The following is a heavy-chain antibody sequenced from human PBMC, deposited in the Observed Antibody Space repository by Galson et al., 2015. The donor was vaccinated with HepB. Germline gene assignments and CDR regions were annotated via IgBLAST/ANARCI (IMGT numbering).Heavy chain of an antibody. V-gene: IGHV1-58*02. CDR1: GFTFTSSA. CDR2: IVVGSGNT. J-gene: IGHJ3*02. Sequence: SVKVSCKASGFTFTSSAMQWVRQARGQRLEWIGWIVVGSGNTNYAQKFQERVTITRDMSTSTAYMELSSLRSEDTAVYYCAADGSGYYYLARPAQPDAFDIWGQGTMVTVSS. CDR3: AADGSGYYYLARPAQPDAFDI. D-gene: IGHD3-22*01.